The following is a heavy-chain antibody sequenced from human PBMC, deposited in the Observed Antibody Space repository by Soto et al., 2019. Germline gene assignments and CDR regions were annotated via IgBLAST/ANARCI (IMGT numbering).Heavy chain of an antibody. J-gene: IGHJ6*04. V-gene: IGHV3-7*04. D-gene: IGHD3-3*01. Sequence: EVQLVESGGGLVQAGGSLRLSCAASGFTFNNYWMNWVRQAPGKGLEWVGNIKTDGTEKTYVDSVEGRFTFSRDNAKNTLYLQMNSLTVEETAVYYCARGLSSPGFEVLGRGTAVTVFS. CDR2: IKTDGTEK. CDR1: GFTFNNYW. CDR3: ARGLSSPGFEV.